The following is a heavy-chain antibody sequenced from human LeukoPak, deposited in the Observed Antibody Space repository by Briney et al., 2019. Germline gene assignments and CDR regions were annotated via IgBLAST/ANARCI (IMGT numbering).Heavy chain of an antibody. CDR1: GYTFTSYD. J-gene: IGHJ6*02. CDR2: MNPNSGNT. Sequence: ASVKVSCKASGYTFTSYDINWVRQATGQGLEWMGWMNPNSGNTGYAQKFQGRVTMTRNTSISTAYVELSSLRSEDTAVYYCARGLGYCSSTSCYYYYGMDVWGQGATVTVSS. V-gene: IGHV1-8*01. CDR3: ARGLGYCSSTSCYYYYGMDV. D-gene: IGHD2-2*01.